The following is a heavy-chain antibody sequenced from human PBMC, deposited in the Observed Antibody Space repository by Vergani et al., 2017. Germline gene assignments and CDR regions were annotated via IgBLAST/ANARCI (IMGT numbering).Heavy chain of an antibody. D-gene: IGHD3-10*01. CDR3: AKAGSVTSGSLQYNFYMDV. CDR1: GFTFSGHA. CDR2: ISNDGGKK. Sequence: QVQLAESGGGRFQPGRSLRLSCAASGFTFSGHAIHWVRQAPGKGLEWVAVISNDGGKKYYSDSLKGRFTISRDNSKNTLDLQMNSLRTQDTAVYYCAKAGSVTSGSLQYNFYMDVWGKGTAVTVS. J-gene: IGHJ6*03. V-gene: IGHV3-30*18.